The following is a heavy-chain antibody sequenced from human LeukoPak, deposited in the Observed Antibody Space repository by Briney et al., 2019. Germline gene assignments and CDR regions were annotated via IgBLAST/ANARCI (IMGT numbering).Heavy chain of an antibody. CDR2: ISSTSSSSI. Sequence: GSPRLSCAASGFTFSDYSMNWVRQAPGKGLEWVSYISSTSSSSIYYADSVKGRFTISRDNAKNSLYLQMNSLRDEDTAVYYCARELTMAVWGQGTTVTVS. J-gene: IGHJ6*02. V-gene: IGHV3-48*02. CDR3: ARELTMAV. CDR1: GFTFSDYS.